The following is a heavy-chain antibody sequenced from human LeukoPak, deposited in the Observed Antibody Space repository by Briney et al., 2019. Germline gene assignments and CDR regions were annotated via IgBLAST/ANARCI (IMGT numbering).Heavy chain of an antibody. V-gene: IGHV3-21*01. J-gene: IGHJ4*02. CDR3: ARGPLYFLDTTGSPFDY. CDR2: ISSGSTYI. Sequence: GGSLRLSCAASGFTFSNFAVSWVRQAPGKGLEWVSSISSGSTYIYYADSLKGRFTISRDNAKNSLYLQMNSLRAEDTAVYYCARGPLYFLDTTGSPFDYWGQGTLVSVSS. D-gene: IGHD3-22*01. CDR1: GFTFSNFA.